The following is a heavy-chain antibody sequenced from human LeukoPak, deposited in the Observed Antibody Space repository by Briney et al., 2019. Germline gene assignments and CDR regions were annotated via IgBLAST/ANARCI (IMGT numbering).Heavy chain of an antibody. J-gene: IGHJ4*02. CDR1: GYSFTTYW. D-gene: IGHD2-21*02. Sequence: GESLKISCRVSGYSFTTYWIGWVRQMPGKGLEWMGIIYPRNSDTKYNPSFQGQITISADKSISTAHLQWSSLKASDTAMYYCARVVCGGDCYCGYWGQGTLVTVSS. V-gene: IGHV5-51*01. CDR2: IYPRNSDT. CDR3: ARVVCGGDCYCGY.